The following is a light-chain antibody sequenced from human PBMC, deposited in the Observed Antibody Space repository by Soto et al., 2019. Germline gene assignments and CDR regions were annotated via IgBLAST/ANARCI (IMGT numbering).Light chain of an antibody. Sequence: DIPMTQSPSSLSATVGDRVTITCQASQDISKYLNWYQQKPGKAPKLLIYDASNLETGVPSRFSGSGSGTDFSLTINNLQPEDIATYYCQQYDHPPYTFGQGTKLEI. CDR3: QQYDHPPYT. V-gene: IGKV1-33*01. CDR2: DAS. CDR1: QDISKY. J-gene: IGKJ2*01.